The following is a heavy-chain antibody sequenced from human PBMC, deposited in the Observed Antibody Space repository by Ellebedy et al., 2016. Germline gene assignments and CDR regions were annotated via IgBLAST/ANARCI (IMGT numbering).Heavy chain of an antibody. CDR2: ISAGGDDT. CDR3: REGHYSDV. J-gene: IGHJ4*02. V-gene: IGHV3-23*01. CDR1: GFSFGDFF. Sequence: GESLKISXATSGFSFGDFFMSWVRQPPGKGLQWVSTISAGGDDTYLADSVKGRFTISRDNSRNIVYPQMSSLRDEDSAIYYCREGHYSDVWGQGTQVTVSA.